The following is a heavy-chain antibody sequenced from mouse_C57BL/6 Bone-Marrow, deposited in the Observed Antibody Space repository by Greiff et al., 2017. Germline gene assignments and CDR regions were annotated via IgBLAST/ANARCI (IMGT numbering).Heavy chain of an antibody. CDR3: ARNSDYYGSAWFAY. J-gene: IGHJ3*01. CDR1: GFSLTSYG. V-gene: IGHV2-2*01. Sequence: VHLVESGPGLVQPSQSLSITCTVSGFSLTSYGVHWVRQSPGKGLEWLGVIWSGGSTDYNAAFISRLSISKDNSKSQVFFKMNSLQADDTVIYYCARNSDYYGSAWFAYWGQGTLVTVSA. D-gene: IGHD1-1*01. CDR2: IWSGGST.